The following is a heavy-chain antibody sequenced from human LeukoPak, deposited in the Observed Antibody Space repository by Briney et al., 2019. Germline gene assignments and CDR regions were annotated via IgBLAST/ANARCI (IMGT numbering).Heavy chain of an antibody. CDR2: IYTSGST. Sequence: PSETLSLTCTVSGGSISSYYWSWIRQPAGKGLEWIGRIYTSGSTNYNPSLKSRVTMSVDTSKNQFSLKLSSVTAADTAVYYCARQTVYHQLYYFDYWGQGTLVTVSS. CDR1: GGSISSYY. D-gene: IGHD6-13*01. CDR3: ARQTVYHQLYYFDY. V-gene: IGHV4-4*07. J-gene: IGHJ4*02.